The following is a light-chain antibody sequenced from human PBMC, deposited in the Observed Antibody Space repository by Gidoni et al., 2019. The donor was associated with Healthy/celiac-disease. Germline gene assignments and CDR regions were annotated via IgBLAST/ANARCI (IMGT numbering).Light chain of an antibody. CDR3: QQYGSSLT. V-gene: IGKV3-20*01. J-gene: IGKJ1*01. CDR2: GAS. CDR1: QSVSSSY. Sequence: EIVLTQSPGTLSLSPGERATLSCRASQSVSSSYLAWYQQKPGQAPRLLIYGASSRATGIPDFTLTISRLEPEDFAVYYCQQYGSSLTFXQXTKVEIK.